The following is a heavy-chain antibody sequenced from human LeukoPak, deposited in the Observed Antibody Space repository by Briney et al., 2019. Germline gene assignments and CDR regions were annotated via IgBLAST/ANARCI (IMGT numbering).Heavy chain of an antibody. CDR3: ARHTGVYYGSGSYYPPPDAFDI. V-gene: IGHV4-34*01. Sequence: SETLSLTCAVYGGSFSGYYWSWIRQPPGKGLEWIGEINHSGSTNYNPSLKSRVTLSVDTSKNRFSLKLSSVTAADTAVYYCARHTGVYYGSGSYYPPPDAFDIWGQGTMVTVSS. CDR1: GGSFSGYY. J-gene: IGHJ3*02. D-gene: IGHD3-10*01. CDR2: INHSGST.